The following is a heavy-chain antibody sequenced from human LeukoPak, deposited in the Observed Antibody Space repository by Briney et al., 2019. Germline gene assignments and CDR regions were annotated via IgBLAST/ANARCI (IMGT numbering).Heavy chain of an antibody. CDR1: GGSINGYY. V-gene: IGHV4-4*07. J-gene: IGHJ4*02. CDR3: ARDRSRIYDFEY. CDR2: VYTSGST. D-gene: IGHD6-13*01. Sequence: PSETLSLTCTVSGGSINGYYWSWIRQPAGSGLEWLGRVYTSGSTYYNPSLKSRVTISVDRSKNQFSLKLSSVTAADTAVYYCARDRSRIYDFEYWGQGTLVTVSS.